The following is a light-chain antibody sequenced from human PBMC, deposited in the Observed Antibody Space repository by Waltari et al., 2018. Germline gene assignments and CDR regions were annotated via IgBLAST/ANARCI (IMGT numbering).Light chain of an antibody. CDR3: CSYAGSYTFEV. CDR1: SSDVGGYNS. J-gene: IGLJ3*02. V-gene: IGLV2-11*02. Sequence: QSALTQPRSVSGSPGQSVTISCTGTSSDVGGYNSVSCYQPHPGKAPKLMIYDVSKRPSGVPDRFSGSKSGNTASLTISGLQAEDEADYYCCSYAGSYTFEVFGGGTKLTVL. CDR2: DVS.